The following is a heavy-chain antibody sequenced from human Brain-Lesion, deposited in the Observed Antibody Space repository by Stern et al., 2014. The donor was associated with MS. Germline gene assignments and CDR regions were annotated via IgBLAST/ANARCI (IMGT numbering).Heavy chain of an antibody. J-gene: IGHJ4*02. CDR3: ARDITGSSAYFAY. CDR1: GFTFDDYA. D-gene: IGHD1-14*01. CDR2: ISWNSGTI. Sequence: EVQLLQSVGDLVQPGRSLRLSCAAFGFTFDDYAMHWVRQAPGKGLEWVAGISWNSGTIGYADSVKGRFTTSRDNAYSSLYLQMNSLRPEDTALYYCARDITGSSAYFAYWGQGTLVTVSS. V-gene: IGHV3-9*01.